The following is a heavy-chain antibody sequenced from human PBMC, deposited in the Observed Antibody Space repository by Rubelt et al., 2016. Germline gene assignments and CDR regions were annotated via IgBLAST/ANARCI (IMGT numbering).Heavy chain of an antibody. CDR2: IYYRGST. V-gene: IGHV4-61*05. CDR1: GGSISSSSYY. D-gene: IGHD4-11*01. Sequence: QLQLQESGPGLVKPSETLSLTCTVSGGSISSSSYYWSWIQQPPGKGLEWIGYIYYRGSTNYNPSLRRLFIISVGSSKNQFSLKLGSVTASDTSVYYCARPLFLGVTTGSGDAFDIWGQGTMVTVSS. CDR3: ARPLFLGVTTGSGDAFDI. J-gene: IGHJ3*02.